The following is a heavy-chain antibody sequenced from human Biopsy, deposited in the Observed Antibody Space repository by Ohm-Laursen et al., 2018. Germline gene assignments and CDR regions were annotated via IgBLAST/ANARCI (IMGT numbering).Heavy chain of an antibody. CDR1: GFTFSSSW. CDR2: IKQDGSED. CDR3: VRGRSMDV. V-gene: IGHV3-7*01. J-gene: IGHJ6*02. Sequence: SLRLSCAASGFTFSSSWMTWVRQAPGKGLEWVAMIKQDGSEDYYVDSVKGRFTISRDNAQKSLDLQLNNLRAEDTAVYYCVRGRSMDVWGQGTTVTVSS.